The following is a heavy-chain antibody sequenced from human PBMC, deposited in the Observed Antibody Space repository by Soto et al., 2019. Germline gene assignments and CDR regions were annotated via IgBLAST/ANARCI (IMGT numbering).Heavy chain of an antibody. Sequence: SVKVSCKASGDTFTTYAISWVQQAPGQGLEWMGGIIPIFGSATYAQRFQGRVTITADESTSTVSLEVSSLRHGDTAVYYCAKKKGRSRPYYYNAIDVWGQGTTVTVSS. J-gene: IGHJ6*02. CDR1: GDTFTTYA. D-gene: IGHD1-1*01. V-gene: IGHV1-69*13. CDR2: IIPIFGSA. CDR3: AKKKGRSRPYYYNAIDV.